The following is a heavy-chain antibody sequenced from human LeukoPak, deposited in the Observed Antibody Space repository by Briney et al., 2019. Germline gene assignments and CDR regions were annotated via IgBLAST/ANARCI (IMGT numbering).Heavy chain of an antibody. D-gene: IGHD6-19*01. CDR2: IYYSGST. J-gene: IGHJ4*02. V-gene: IGHV4-39*01. CDR1: GGSISSSSYY. Sequence: SETLSLTCTVSGGSISSSSYYWGWIRQPPGEGLEWIGSIYYSGSTYYNPSLKSRVTISVDTSKNQFSLKLSSVTAADTAVSYCARQRISSGWNWRYFDYWGQGTPVTVSS. CDR3: ARQRISSGWNWRYFDY.